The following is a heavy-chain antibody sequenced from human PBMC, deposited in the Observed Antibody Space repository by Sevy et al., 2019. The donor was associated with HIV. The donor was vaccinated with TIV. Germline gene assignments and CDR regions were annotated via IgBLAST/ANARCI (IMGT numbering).Heavy chain of an antibody. CDR3: ARGGRGVAVAGLMDV. V-gene: IGHV3-74*01. D-gene: IGHD6-19*01. CDR2: INSDGSST. Sequence: GGSLRLSCAASGFTFSSYWMHWVRQAPGKGLVWVSRINSDGSSTSYADSVKGRFTISRDNAKNTLYLQMNSLRAEDTTVYYCARGGRGVAVAGLMDVWGQGTTVTVSS. J-gene: IGHJ6*02. CDR1: GFTFSSYW.